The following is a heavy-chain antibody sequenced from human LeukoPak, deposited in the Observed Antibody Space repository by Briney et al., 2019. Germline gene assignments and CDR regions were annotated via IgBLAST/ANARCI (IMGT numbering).Heavy chain of an antibody. D-gene: IGHD1-14*01. CDR2: IFPADSDT. Sequence: GEPLQISCKASGYSFTNYWIGWVRQMPGKGLEWMGIIFPADSDTRYSPSFQGQVTISADKTINTAFLQWNNLKASDTAMYYCATFSLRGTGGFDPWGQGTLVTVSS. CDR1: GYSFTNYW. V-gene: IGHV5-51*01. J-gene: IGHJ5*02. CDR3: ATFSLRGTGGFDP.